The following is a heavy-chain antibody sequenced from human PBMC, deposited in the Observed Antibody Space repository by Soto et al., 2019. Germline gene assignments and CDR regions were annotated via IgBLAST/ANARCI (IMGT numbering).Heavy chain of an antibody. Sequence: QVQLQESGPGLVKPSETLSLTCTVSRGSIISYYWSWIRQPPGKGLEWIGYIYYSGSTNYNPSLKSRVTISVDTSKNQFSLKLSSVTAADTAVYYCARHGGSHGYNYVDYWGQGTLVTVSS. V-gene: IGHV4-59*08. CDR3: ARHGGSHGYNYVDY. CDR2: IYYSGST. D-gene: IGHD2-15*01. CDR1: RGSIISYY. J-gene: IGHJ4*02.